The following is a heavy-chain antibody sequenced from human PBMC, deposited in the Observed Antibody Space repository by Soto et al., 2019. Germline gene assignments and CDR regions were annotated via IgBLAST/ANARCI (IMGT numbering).Heavy chain of an antibody. Sequence: ASVKVSCKVSGYSLNELAIHWVRQGPGKGLEWMGGFDPEEGETVYAQKFQGRVTMSEDTSTDTAYMELSSLRSEDTAFYYCTAATDYDDSSGYYVDFWG. CDR3: TAATDYDDSSGYYVDF. CDR1: GYSLNELA. CDR2: FDPEEGET. V-gene: IGHV1-24*01. J-gene: IGHJ4*01. D-gene: IGHD3-22*01.